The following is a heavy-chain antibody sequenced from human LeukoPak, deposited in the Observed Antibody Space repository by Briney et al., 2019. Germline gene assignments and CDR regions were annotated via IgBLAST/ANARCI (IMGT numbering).Heavy chain of an antibody. CDR3: AGRYCSSTSCYVGY. Sequence: GGSLRLSCAASGFTFSSYAMSWVRQAPGKGLEWVSAISGSGGSTYYADSVTGRFTISRDNSKNTLYLQMNSLRAEDTAVYYCAGRYCSSTSCYVGYWGQGTLVTVSS. V-gene: IGHV3-23*01. J-gene: IGHJ4*02. CDR2: ISGSGGST. D-gene: IGHD2-2*01. CDR1: GFTFSSYA.